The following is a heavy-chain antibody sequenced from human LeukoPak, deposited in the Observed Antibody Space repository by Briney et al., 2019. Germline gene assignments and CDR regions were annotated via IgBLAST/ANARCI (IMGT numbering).Heavy chain of an antibody. Sequence: GGSLRLSCAASGFTFSSYWLSWVRQAQGRGLEWVANIKEDGSEKYYVDSVKGRFTISRDNAKNSLYLQMNSLRAEDTAVYYCARAGGFTTVRGVITPPGWNYWGQGTLVTVSS. CDR3: ARAGGFTTVRGVITPPGWNY. D-gene: IGHD3-10*01. CDR1: GFTFSSYW. CDR2: IKEDGSEK. V-gene: IGHV3-7*01. J-gene: IGHJ4*02.